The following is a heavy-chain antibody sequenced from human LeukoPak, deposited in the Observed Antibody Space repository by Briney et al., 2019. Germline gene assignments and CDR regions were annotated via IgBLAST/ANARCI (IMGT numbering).Heavy chain of an antibody. V-gene: IGHV3-23*01. J-gene: IGHJ4*02. CDR3: AKYYYGSGTYCFDY. CDR1: GFTFTNYA. D-gene: IGHD3-10*01. Sequence: GGSLRLSCAASGFTFTNYAMSWVRQAPGKGLEWVSSINGGGDTTYYADSVRGRFTISRDNSKNTLYQQMNSLRAEDTALYYCAKYYYGSGTYCFDYWGQGTLVTVSS. CDR2: INGGGDTT.